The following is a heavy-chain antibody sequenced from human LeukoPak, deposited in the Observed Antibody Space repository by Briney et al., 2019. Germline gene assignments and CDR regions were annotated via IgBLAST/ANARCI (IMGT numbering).Heavy chain of an antibody. D-gene: IGHD2-21*01. Sequence: PGGSLRLSCAASEFTVSTNYMSWVRQAPGKGLEWVSIIYSTGGKYYADSVKGRFTISRDNSKHTLYLQMNSLRCEDTAVYYCARGSDCWFAFDYWGQGILVTVSS. CDR3: ARGSDCWFAFDY. J-gene: IGHJ4*02. CDR1: EFTVSTNY. V-gene: IGHV3-66*01. CDR2: IYSTGGK.